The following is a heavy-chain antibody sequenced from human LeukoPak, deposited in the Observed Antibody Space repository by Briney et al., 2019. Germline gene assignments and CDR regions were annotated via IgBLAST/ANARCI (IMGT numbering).Heavy chain of an antibody. J-gene: IGHJ4*02. CDR3: AKAEGYDILTGLDY. D-gene: IGHD3-9*01. V-gene: IGHV3-23*01. CDR1: GLTFIKYA. CDR2: ISDRGDNT. Sequence: GGSLRLSCAGSGLTFIKYAMSWVRQAPGKGLEWVSGISDRGDNTYYADSVKGRFTISRDNSKNTLYLQMNSLRAEDTAVYYCAKAEGYDILTGLDYWGQGTLVTVSS.